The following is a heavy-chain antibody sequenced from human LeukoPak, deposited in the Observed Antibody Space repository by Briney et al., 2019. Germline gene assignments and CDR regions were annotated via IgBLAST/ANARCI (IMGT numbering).Heavy chain of an antibody. CDR1: GFTFSSYG. Sequence: GGSLRLSCAASGFTFSSYGMHWVRQAPGKGLEWVAFIRYGGSNKYYADSVKGRFTISRDNSKNTLYLQMNSLRAEDTAVYYCAKVGHRVVVVPAAIYAFDIWGQGTMVTVSS. CDR2: IRYGGSNK. J-gene: IGHJ3*02. CDR3: AKVGHRVVVVPAAIYAFDI. V-gene: IGHV3-30*02. D-gene: IGHD2-2*01.